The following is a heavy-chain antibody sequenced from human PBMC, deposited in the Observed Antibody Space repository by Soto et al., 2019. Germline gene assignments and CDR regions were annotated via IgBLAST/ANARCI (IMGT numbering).Heavy chain of an antibody. CDR2: IYYSGST. CDR1: GGSISSGGYY. J-gene: IGHJ6*03. D-gene: IGHD5-18*01. Sequence: PSETLSLTCTVSGGSISSGGYYWSWIRQHPGKGLEWIGYIYYSGSTYYNPSPKSRVTISVDTSKTQFSLKLSSVTAADTAVYYCARDLNSYVYNSYMDVWGKGTTVTVPS. V-gene: IGHV4-31*03. CDR3: ARDLNSYVYNSYMDV.